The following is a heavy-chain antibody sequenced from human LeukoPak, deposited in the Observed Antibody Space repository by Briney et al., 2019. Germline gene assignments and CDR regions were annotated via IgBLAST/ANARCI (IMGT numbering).Heavy chain of an antibody. D-gene: IGHD2-21*02. CDR2: IYYSVST. J-gene: IGHJ4*02. Sequence: SETLSLTCTVSGGSISSYYWSWIRQPPGKGLEWIGYIYYSVSTNYNPPLKSRVTISVDTSKNQFSLKLSSVTAADTAVYYCARSFCGGDCYHLYYFDYWGQGTLVTVSS. CDR1: GGSISSYY. CDR3: ARSFCGGDCYHLYYFDY. V-gene: IGHV4-59*01.